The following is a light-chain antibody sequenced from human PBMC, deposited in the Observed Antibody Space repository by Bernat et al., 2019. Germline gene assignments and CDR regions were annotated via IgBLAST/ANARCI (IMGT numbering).Light chain of an antibody. J-gene: IGKJ2*01. Sequence: DVVMSQSPLSLSVTLGQPASISCTSSQSLIYNEGNTYLTWFHQRPGHAPRRLIDKVSKRDPGVPDRFSGSGSDTDFTLTISRVEAEDVGFYYCMQATSWPYTFGQGTKLEIK. CDR3: MQATSWPYT. CDR2: KVS. V-gene: IGKV2-30*01. CDR1: QSLIYNEGNTY.